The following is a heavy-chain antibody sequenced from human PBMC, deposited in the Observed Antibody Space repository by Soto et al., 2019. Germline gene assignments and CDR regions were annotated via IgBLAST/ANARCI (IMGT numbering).Heavy chain of an antibody. CDR3: AKDGQGYCISTSCSNWFDP. V-gene: IGHV3-30*18. D-gene: IGHD2-2*01. J-gene: IGHJ5*02. Sequence: QVPLVESGGGVVQPGRSLRLSCAASGFTFSSYGMHWVRQAPGKGLEWVAVISYDGSNKYYADSVKGRFTISRDNSKNTLYLQMNSLRAEDTAVYYCAKDGQGYCISTSCSNWFDPWGQGTLVTVSS. CDR2: ISYDGSNK. CDR1: GFTFSSYG.